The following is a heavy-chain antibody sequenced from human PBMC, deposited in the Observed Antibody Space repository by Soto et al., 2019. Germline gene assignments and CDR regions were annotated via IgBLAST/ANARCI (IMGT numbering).Heavy chain of an antibody. Sequence: QVQLQESGPGLVKPSQTLSLTCTVSGGSISSGGYYWSWIRQHPGKGLEWIGYSYYSGSTYYNPSLNSRVTISVDTSKNQFSLKLSSVTAADTAVYYCARSQLTTVTADFDYWGQGTLVTVSS. CDR2: SYYSGST. J-gene: IGHJ4*02. CDR3: ARSQLTTVTADFDY. V-gene: IGHV4-31*03. D-gene: IGHD4-17*01. CDR1: GGSISSGGYY.